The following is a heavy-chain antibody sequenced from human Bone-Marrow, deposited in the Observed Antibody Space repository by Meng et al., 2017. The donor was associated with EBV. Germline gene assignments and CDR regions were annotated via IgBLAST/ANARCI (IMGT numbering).Heavy chain of an antibody. V-gene: IGHV3-30-3*01. Sequence: QVQVVESGGGVVQPGRSLRLSCAASGFTFSSYAMHWVRQAPGKGLEWVAVISYDGSNKYYADSVKGRFTISRDNSKNTLYLQMNSLRAEDTAVYYCARGDGYNSYYFDYWGQGTLVTVSS. J-gene: IGHJ4*02. CDR3: ARGDGYNSYYFDY. CDR1: GFTFSSYA. CDR2: ISYDGSNK. D-gene: IGHD5-24*01.